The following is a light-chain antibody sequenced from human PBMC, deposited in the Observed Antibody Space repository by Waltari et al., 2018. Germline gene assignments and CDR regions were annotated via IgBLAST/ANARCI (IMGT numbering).Light chain of an antibody. CDR1: KSVFYSSSNKNS. Sequence: DIVMTQSPDSLAVHLGERTTISCECSKSVFYSSSNKNSLAWYQQKPGQPPKLLIHWASTRESGVPDRFSGSGSGTHFALTISSLQAEDVAVYYCQQFYSSPPTFGQGTKVEI. CDR2: WAS. CDR3: QQFYSSPPT. J-gene: IGKJ1*01. V-gene: IGKV4-1*01.